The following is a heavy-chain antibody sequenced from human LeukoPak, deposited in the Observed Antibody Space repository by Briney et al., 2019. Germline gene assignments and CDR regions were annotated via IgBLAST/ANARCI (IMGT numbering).Heavy chain of an antibody. J-gene: IGHJ3*02. Sequence: LPGGSLRVSCAASGFTFSNYWMNWVRQAPGKVLEWVANIKQDGSEKYYVDSVKGRFTISRDNAKNSLYLQMNSLRAEDTAVYYCARDYSPIYDILTGYYMAGAFDIWGQGTMVTVSP. V-gene: IGHV3-7*01. D-gene: IGHD3-9*01. CDR1: GFTFSNYW. CDR2: IKQDGSEK. CDR3: ARDYSPIYDILTGYYMAGAFDI.